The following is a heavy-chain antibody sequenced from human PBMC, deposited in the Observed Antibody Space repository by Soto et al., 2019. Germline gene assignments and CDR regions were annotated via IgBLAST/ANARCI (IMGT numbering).Heavy chain of an antibody. Sequence: SETLSLTCAVSGGSISSSNWWSWVRQPPGKGLEWIGEIYHSGGTNYNPSLKSRVTISVDKSKIQFSLKLSSVTAADTAVYYCARDPVAGRPDYYYYYGMDVWGQGTTVTVSS. V-gene: IGHV4-4*02. CDR1: GGSISSSNW. J-gene: IGHJ6*02. CDR2: IYHSGGT. D-gene: IGHD6-13*01. CDR3: ARDPVAGRPDYYYYYGMDV.